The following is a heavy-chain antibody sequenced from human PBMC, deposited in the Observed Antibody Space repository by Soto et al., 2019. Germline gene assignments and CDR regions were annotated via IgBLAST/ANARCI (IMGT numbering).Heavy chain of an antibody. D-gene: IGHD3-9*01. V-gene: IGHV4-39*01. CDR1: GGSVTSSTSS. CDR3: ARQPTGYPNWFDA. J-gene: IGHJ5*02. CDR2: IFYGHGT. Sequence: QVQLQESGPGLVNPSETLSLTCTVSGGSVTSSTSSWAWVRQPPGKGLHWVGTIFYGHGTYYNPSLESRVTISLDTSKIQFSLEVTSVTAADTAVYYCARQPTGYPNWFDAWGRGILVIVSS.